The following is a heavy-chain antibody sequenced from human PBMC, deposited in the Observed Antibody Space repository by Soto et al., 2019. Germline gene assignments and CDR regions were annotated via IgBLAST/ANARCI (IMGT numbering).Heavy chain of an antibody. CDR2: IWYDGSNK. CDR1: GFTFSSYG. J-gene: IGHJ3*02. D-gene: IGHD6-19*01. Sequence: GGSLRLSCAASGFTFSSYGMHWVRQAPGKGLEWVAVIWYDGSNKYYADSVKGRFTISRDNSKNTLYLQMNSLRAEDTAVYYCARDVGPKKGIAVAGYAFDIWGQGTMVTVSS. CDR3: ARDVGPKKGIAVAGYAFDI. V-gene: IGHV3-33*01.